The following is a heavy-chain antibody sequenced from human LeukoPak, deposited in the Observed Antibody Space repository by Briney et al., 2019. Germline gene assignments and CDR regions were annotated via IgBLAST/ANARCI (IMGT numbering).Heavy chain of an antibody. CDR3: ARDPDGGSYSIDAFDI. V-gene: IGHV1-24*01. CDR1: GYTLTELS. Sequence: ASVKVSCKVSGYTLTELSMHWVRQAPGKGLEWMGGFDPEDGETIYAQKFQGRVTMTEDTSTDTVYMELRSLSSEDTAVYYCARDPDGGSYSIDAFDIWGQGTMVTVSS. CDR2: FDPEDGET. J-gene: IGHJ3*02. D-gene: IGHD1-26*01.